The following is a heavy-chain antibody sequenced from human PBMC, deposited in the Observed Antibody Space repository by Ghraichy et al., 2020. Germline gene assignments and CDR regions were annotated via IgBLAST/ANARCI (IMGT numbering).Heavy chain of an antibody. CDR3: ARYVGATPDY. CDR1: GFTFSDYY. Sequence: GGSLRLSCAASGFTFSDYYMSWIRQAPGKGLEWVSYISSSSSYTNYADSGKGRFTISRDNAKNSLYLQMNSLRAEDTAVYYCARYVGATPDYWGQGTLVTVSS. CDR2: ISSSSSYT. D-gene: IGHD1-26*01. V-gene: IGHV3-11*03. J-gene: IGHJ4*02.